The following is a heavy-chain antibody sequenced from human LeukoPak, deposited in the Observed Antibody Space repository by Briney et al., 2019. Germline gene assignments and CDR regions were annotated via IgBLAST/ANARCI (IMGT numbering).Heavy chain of an antibody. J-gene: IGHJ4*02. Sequence: GGSLILSCAASGFTFSNFWMSWVRQAPGKGLEWVSTITGSGGNTYYADSVKGRFTISRDNSKNTLYLQMNSLRAEDTAVYYCASHAYSGGWYYFDYWGQGTMVTVSS. CDR3: ASHAYSGGWYYFDY. CDR2: ITGSGGNT. CDR1: GFTFSNFW. D-gene: IGHD6-19*01. V-gene: IGHV3-23*01.